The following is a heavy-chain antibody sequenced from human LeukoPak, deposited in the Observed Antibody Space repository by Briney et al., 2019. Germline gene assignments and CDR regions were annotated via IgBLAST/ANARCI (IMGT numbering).Heavy chain of an antibody. CDR3: ARGRPDRSGDYFNWYFDV. D-gene: IGHD4-17*01. V-gene: IGHV3-64*01. CDR2: ITNNGGST. Sequence: SGGSLRLSCAASGFTFSSYAMHWVRQAPGKGLEYVSAITNNGGSTYYTNSVKGRFTISRDNSKSTLYLQMGSLRDEDMAVYYCARGRPDRSGDYFNWYFDVWGRGTLVTVSS. J-gene: IGHJ2*01. CDR1: GFTFSSYA.